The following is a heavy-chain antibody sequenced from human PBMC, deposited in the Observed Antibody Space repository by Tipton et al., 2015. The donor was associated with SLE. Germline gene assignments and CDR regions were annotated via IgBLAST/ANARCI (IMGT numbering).Heavy chain of an antibody. Sequence: TLSLTCAVSGFSISSGYYWGWIRQSPEKGLEWIGSISHSGNIYYNPSLKSRFSMSIDTSRNEVFLGLSSVTAADTAVYYCARGLGIAAAGALGYWGQGTLVTVSS. CDR1: GFSISSGYY. D-gene: IGHD6-13*01. CDR3: ARGLGIAAAGALGY. CDR2: ISHSGNI. V-gene: IGHV4-38-2*01. J-gene: IGHJ4*02.